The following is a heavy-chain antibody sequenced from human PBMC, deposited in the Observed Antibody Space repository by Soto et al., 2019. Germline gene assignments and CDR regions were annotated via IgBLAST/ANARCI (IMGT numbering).Heavy chain of an antibody. V-gene: IGHV4-59*08. CDR3: ARHRDSQAEYFQH. CDR2: IYYSGST. D-gene: IGHD2-21*01. Sequence: PSETLSLTCTVSGGSISSYYWSWIRQPPGKGLEWIGYIYYSGSTNYNPSLKSRVTISVDTSKNQFSLKLSSVTAADTAVYYCARHRDSQAEYFQHWGQGTLVTVSS. CDR1: GGSISSYY. J-gene: IGHJ1*01.